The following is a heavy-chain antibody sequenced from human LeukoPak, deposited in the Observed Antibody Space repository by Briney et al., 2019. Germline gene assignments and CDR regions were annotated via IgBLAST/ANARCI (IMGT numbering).Heavy chain of an antibody. Sequence: GGSLRLSCAASGFTFNNYNMNWVRQAPGKGLEWVSSISGSGGNTYYADSVKGRFTISRDYSKNTLYLQMNSLRTEETAVYYCAKGPAMVRGTFDPWGQGTLVTVSS. CDR2: ISGSGGNT. D-gene: IGHD3-10*01. J-gene: IGHJ5*02. CDR3: AKGPAMVRGTFDP. V-gene: IGHV3-23*01. CDR1: GFTFNNYN.